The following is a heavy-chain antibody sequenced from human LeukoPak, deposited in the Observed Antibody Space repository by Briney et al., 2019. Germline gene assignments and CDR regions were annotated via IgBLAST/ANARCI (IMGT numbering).Heavy chain of an antibody. V-gene: IGHV1-69*05. D-gene: IGHD2-21*02. CDR3: ARGCGGDCSSAFDI. CDR2: IIPIFGTA. J-gene: IGHJ3*02. Sequence: GSSVKVSCKASGGTFSSYAISWVRQAPGQGREWMGRIIPIFGTANYAQKFQGRVTITTDESTSTAYMELSSLRSEDTAVYYCARGCGGDCSSAFDIWGQGTMVTVSS. CDR1: GGTFSSYA.